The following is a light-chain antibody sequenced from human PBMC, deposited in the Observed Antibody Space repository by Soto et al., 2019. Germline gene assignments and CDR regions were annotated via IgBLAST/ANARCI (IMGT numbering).Light chain of an antibody. CDR2: KAS. J-gene: IGKJ1*01. CDR3: QQYSYFAT. Sequence: DIQMTHSPSTLSASVGDRVTITCRASQSISSWLTWYQQKAGQAPKLLIYKASIVESGVPSRFSGSGSGTDFTLTISSLQPDDSATYYCQQYSYFATFGQGTRVEVK. CDR1: QSISSW. V-gene: IGKV1-5*03.